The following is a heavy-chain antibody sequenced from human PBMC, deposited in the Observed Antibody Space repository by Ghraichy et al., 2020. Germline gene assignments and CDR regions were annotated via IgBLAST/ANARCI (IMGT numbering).Heavy chain of an antibody. Sequence: LSLTCAASGFTFSSYEMNWVRQAPGKGPEWVSYISSSDSTIYYADSVKGRFTISRDNAKNSLYLQMNSLRAEDTAVYYCAREWGYPSGMDVWGQGTTVTVSS. CDR3: AREWGYPSGMDV. V-gene: IGHV3-48*03. CDR2: ISSSDSTI. CDR1: GFTFSSYE. J-gene: IGHJ6*02. D-gene: IGHD5-18*01.